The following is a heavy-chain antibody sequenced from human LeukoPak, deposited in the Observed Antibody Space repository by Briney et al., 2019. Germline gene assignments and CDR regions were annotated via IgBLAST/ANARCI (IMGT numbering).Heavy chain of an antibody. J-gene: IGHJ6*03. D-gene: IGHD3-22*01. CDR1: GFTFSSYA. CDR3: AKRVTTGGYYMDV. Sequence: PGGTLRLSCAASGFTFSSYAMSWVRQAPGKGLEWVSVITGSGGSTYYADSVKGRFTISRDNSKNTLYLQMNSLRAEDTAVYYCAKRVTTGGYYMDVWGKGTTVTVSS. CDR2: ITGSGGST. V-gene: IGHV3-23*01.